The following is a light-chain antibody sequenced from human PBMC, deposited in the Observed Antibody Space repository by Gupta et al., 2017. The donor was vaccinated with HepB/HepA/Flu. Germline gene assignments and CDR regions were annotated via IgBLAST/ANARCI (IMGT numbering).Light chain of an antibody. J-gene: IGKJ1*01. CDR2: KAS. Sequence: DNQMTQSPSTLSASEGDRVTITCRASQSISNWLAWYQQKPGKAPKLLIYKASSLESGVPSRFSGSGYGTEFTLTFSSLQPDEFATYYCQQYNSYPWTFGQGTKVEIK. V-gene: IGKV1-5*03. CDR1: QSISNW. CDR3: QQYNSYPWT.